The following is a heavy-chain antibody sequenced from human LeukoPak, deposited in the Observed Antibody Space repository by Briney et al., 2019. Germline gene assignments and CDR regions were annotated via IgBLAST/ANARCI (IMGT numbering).Heavy chain of an antibody. CDR3: ARLRGNYFPDY. J-gene: IGHJ4*02. Sequence: SETLSLTCTVSGGSISGFYWSWIRQPPGKGLEWIGYVHYSGSTTYNPSLKSRVTISLDTSENQFSLNLNSVTAADTAVYYCARLRGNYFPDYWGQGTLVTVSS. CDR1: GGSISGFY. V-gene: IGHV4-59*01. D-gene: IGHD4-11*01. CDR2: VHYSGST.